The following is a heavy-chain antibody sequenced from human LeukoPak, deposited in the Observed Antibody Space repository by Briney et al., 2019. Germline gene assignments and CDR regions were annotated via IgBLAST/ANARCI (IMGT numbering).Heavy chain of an antibody. CDR2: IYCSEST. CDR3: ARLVVIMYYFDY. CDR1: GGSLSSSSYY. J-gene: IGHJ4*02. D-gene: IGHD3-16*02. Sequence: SETLSLTCTVSGGSLSSSSYYRGWVRQPPRKGLGWLVSIYCSESTYYNPSLKSRVAISVDTSMNQFSLKLTAMTAADTAVYYCARLVVIMYYFDYWGQGTLVTVSS. V-gene: IGHV4-39*07.